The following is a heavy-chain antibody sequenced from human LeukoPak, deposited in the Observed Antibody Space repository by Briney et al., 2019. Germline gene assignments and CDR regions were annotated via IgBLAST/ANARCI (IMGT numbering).Heavy chain of an antibody. CDR3: ARTWYYYYYYMDV. Sequence: PSETLSLTCTVSGGSISSYYWSWIRQPPGKGLEWIGYIYYSGSTNYNPSLKSRVTISVDTSKNQFSLKLSSVTAADTAVYYCARTWYYYYYYMDVWGKGTTVTISS. V-gene: IGHV4-59*12. CDR2: IYYSGST. CDR1: GGSISSYY. J-gene: IGHJ6*03.